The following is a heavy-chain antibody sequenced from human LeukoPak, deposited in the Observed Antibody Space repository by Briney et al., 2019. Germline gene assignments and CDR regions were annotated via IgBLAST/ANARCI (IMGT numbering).Heavy chain of an antibody. CDR2: INPTSGGT. Sequence: ASVKVSCKASGYTFTGYYMHWVRQAPGQGLEWMGWINPTSGGTNYAQKFQGRVTMTRDTSISTAYMELSRLRSDDTAVYYCAREYCTNGVCYYCFDYWGQGTLVTVSS. CDR3: AREYCTNGVCYYCFDY. J-gene: IGHJ4*02. D-gene: IGHD2-8*01. CDR1: GYTFTGYY. V-gene: IGHV1-2*02.